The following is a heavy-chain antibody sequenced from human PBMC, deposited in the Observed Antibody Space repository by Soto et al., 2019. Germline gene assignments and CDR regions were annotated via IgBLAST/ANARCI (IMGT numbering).Heavy chain of an antibody. CDR2: VYGDDDK. CDR1: GFSLSTSGVG. J-gene: IGHJ3*01. CDR3: AHNKFGGYLGAFPV. Sequence: QITLKESGPALVRPTQTLTLTCTFSGFSLSTSGVGLGWIRQPPGKALEWLALVYGDDDKRYRPSLQSRLTITKDTSKNQVVLTMTSMDPVDTATYFCAHNKFGGYLGAFPVWGPGIMVTVSS. D-gene: IGHD5-12*01. V-gene: IGHV2-5*02.